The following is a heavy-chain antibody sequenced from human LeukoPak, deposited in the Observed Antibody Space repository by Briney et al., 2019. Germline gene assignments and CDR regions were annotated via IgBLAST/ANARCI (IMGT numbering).Heavy chain of an antibody. J-gene: IGHJ4*02. CDR1: GFTFSTFA. CDR3: AKAPDSSGFPSYFDS. V-gene: IGHV3-23*01. CDR2: LSDSAVSS. Sequence: GGSLRLSCAVSGFTFSTFAMNWVRQAPGKGLEWVSSLSDSAVSSYYADSVKGRFTISRDSSKNTLYLQMNSLRAEDTATYYCAKAPDSSGFPSYFDSWGQGTLVAVSS. D-gene: IGHD3-22*01.